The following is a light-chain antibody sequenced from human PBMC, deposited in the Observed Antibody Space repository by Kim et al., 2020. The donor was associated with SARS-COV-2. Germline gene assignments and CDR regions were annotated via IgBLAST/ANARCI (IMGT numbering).Light chain of an antibody. J-gene: IGKJ1*01. CDR3: QQYNDWPRT. CDR1: QSISIN. CDR2: GAS. Sequence: EIVMTQSPAPLSVSPGERASLSCRASQSISINLAWYQQKPGQAPRLLIYGASTTAAGIPGRFSGSGSGTDFTLTISSLQSEDFTIYYCQQYNDWPRTFGQGTKVDIK. V-gene: IGKV3-15*01.